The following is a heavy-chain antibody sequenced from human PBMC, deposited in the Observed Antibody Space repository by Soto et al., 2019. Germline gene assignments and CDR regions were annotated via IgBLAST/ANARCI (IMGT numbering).Heavy chain of an antibody. V-gene: IGHV3-30*18. J-gene: IGHJ5*02. D-gene: IGHD6-19*01. CDR3: AKDGYSSGWSRYNWFDP. Sequence: GGSLRLSCAASGFTFSSYGMHWVRQAPGKGLEWVAVISYDGSNKYYAGSVKGRFTISRDNSKNTLYLQMNSLRAEDTAVYYCAKDGYSSGWSRYNWFDPWGQGTLVTVSS. CDR1: GFTFSSYG. CDR2: ISYDGSNK.